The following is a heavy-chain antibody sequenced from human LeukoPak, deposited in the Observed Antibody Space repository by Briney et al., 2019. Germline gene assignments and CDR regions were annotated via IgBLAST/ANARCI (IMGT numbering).Heavy chain of an antibody. CDR2: IYSGGST. D-gene: IGHD6-13*01. CDR3: ASSNWYGGFDY. V-gene: IGHV3-66*01. Sequence: GGSLRLSCAASGFTVSSNYMSWVRQAPGKGLEWVSVIYSGGSTYYADSEKGRFTISRDNSKNTLYLQMNSLRAEDTAVYYCASSNWYGGFDYWGQGTLVTVSS. J-gene: IGHJ4*02. CDR1: GFTVSSNY.